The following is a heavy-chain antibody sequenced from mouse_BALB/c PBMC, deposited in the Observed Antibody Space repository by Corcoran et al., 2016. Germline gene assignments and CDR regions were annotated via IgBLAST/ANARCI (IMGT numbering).Heavy chain of an antibody. CDR1: GYTFTDYN. V-gene: IGHV1-18*01. CDR3: ARLAYYYGSSWVAY. CDR2: INPNNGGT. Sequence: ESLLKQSGPELVKPGASVKIPCKAAGYTFTDYNMDWVTQSHGKSLEWIGDINPNNGGTIYNQKFKGKATLTVDKSSSTAYMELRSLTSEDTAVYHCARLAYYYGSSWVAYWGQGTLVTVS. J-gene: IGHJ3*01. D-gene: IGHD1-1*01.